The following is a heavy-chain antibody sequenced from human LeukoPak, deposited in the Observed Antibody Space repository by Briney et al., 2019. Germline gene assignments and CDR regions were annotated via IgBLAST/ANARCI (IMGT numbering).Heavy chain of an antibody. CDR3: ARGRGGYCSSTSCHKRYYFDY. CDR1: GYTFTSYD. CDR2: MNPNSGNT. J-gene: IGHJ4*02. D-gene: IGHD2-2*01. Sequence: ASVKVSCKASGYTFTSYDINWVRQATGQGLEWMGWMNPNSGNTGYAQKFQGRVTMTRNTSISTAYMELSSLRSEDTAVYYCARGRGGYCSSTSCHKRYYFDYWGQGTLVTVFS. V-gene: IGHV1-8*01.